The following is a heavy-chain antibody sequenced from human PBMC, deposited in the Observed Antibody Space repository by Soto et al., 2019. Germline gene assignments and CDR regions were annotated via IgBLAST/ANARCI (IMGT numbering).Heavy chain of an antibody. J-gene: IGHJ5*02. D-gene: IGHD3-22*01. CDR1: GFTFSSYS. Sequence: EVQLVESGGGLVQPGGSLRLSCAASGFTFSSYSMNWVRQTPGKGLEWVSYISSSSSTIYYAGSVKGRFTISRDNAKNSLYLQMNSLRDEDTAVYYCARDHHPSYDSSGYLNWFDPWGRGTLVTVSS. V-gene: IGHV3-48*02. CDR2: ISSSSSTI. CDR3: ARDHHPSYDSSGYLNWFDP.